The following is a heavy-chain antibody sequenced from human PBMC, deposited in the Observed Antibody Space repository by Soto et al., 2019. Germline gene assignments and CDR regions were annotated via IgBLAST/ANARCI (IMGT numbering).Heavy chain of an antibody. CDR3: AKESSGCDVY. V-gene: IGHV3-23*01. J-gene: IGHJ4*02. Sequence: EVQLLESGGGLVQPGGSLRLSCAASGFTFSNYAMSWVRQAPGRGLEWVSTISDSAADTYYADSVKGRFAISRDNSENTLYLQMNSLRAEDTAVYYCAKESSGCDVYWGQGTLVTVSS. CDR1: GFTFSNYA. CDR2: ISDSAADT. D-gene: IGHD5-12*01.